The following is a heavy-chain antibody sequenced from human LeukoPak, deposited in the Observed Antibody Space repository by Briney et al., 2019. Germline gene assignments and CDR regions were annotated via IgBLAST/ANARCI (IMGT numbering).Heavy chain of an antibody. D-gene: IGHD2-8*01. CDR1: GFTVSSNY. CDR3: AIMGVESLGFDF. Sequence: GGSLGLSCAASGFTVSSNYISWVRQAPGKGLEWVSVIYSGGSTYYADSVKGRFTISRDNSKNTLYLQMNSLRDEDTAVCYCAIMGVESLGFDFWGQGTMDTVSS. V-gene: IGHV3-53*01. CDR2: IYSGGST. J-gene: IGHJ3*01.